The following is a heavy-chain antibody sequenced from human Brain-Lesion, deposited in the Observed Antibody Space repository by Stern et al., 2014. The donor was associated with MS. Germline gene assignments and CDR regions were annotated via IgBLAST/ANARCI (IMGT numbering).Heavy chain of an antibody. CDR1: GGSISSGSFY. D-gene: IGHD5-18*01. J-gene: IGHJ4*02. CDR3: ARETGGYTYGDTDFFDY. V-gene: IGHV4-61*02. CDR2: IYSTGST. Sequence: VQLVESGPGLVKPSQTLSLTCIVSGGSISSGSFYWNWIRQPAGKGLEWIGRIYSTGSTNYNPYLKSRVTISGETSKNPFSLKVISMTAADTAVYYCARETGGYTYGDTDFFDYWGQGALVTVSS.